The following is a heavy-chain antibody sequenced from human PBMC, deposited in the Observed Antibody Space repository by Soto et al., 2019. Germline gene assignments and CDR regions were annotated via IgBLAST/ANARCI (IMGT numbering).Heavy chain of an antibody. CDR2: ISAYNGNT. Sequence: QVQLVQSGAEVKKPGASVKVSCKASGYTFTSYGISWVRQAPGQGLEWMGWISAYNGNTNYAQKLQGRVTMTTDTATSHAYKERRSRRCDATALYYCARTKCITVVRRDMGWFGPWGQGTLGTVFS. J-gene: IGHJ5*02. V-gene: IGHV1-18*01. CDR3: ARTKCITVVRRDMGWFGP. CDR1: GYTFTSYG. D-gene: IGHD3-10*01.